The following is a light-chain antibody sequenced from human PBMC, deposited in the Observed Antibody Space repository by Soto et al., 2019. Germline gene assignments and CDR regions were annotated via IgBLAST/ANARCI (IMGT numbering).Light chain of an antibody. J-gene: IGLJ3*02. CDR1: SSNIGAGSD. V-gene: IGLV1-40*01. CDR2: ENT. Sequence: QSVLTQPPSVSGAPGQRVIISCTGSSSNIGAGSDVHWYQQLPGTTPKLLINENTNRPSGVPDRFSGFKSGTSASLAITGLQAEDEADYYCQSYDSSLSVWVFGGGTKL. CDR3: QSYDSSLSVWV.